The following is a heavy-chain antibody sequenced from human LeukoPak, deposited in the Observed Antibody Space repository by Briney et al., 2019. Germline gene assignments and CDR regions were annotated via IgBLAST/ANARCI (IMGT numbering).Heavy chain of an antibody. CDR3: AREPPELWFDY. D-gene: IGHD1-14*01. CDR2: IHPSTGNP. J-gene: IGHJ4*02. V-gene: IGHV7-4-1*02. CDR1: GYSFTNYA. Sequence: GASVKVSCKASGYSFTNYAMNWVRQAPGQGLEWMGWIHPSTGNPTYAQGFTGRFVFSLDTSVSTTYLQISSLKAEDTAVNYCAREPPELWFDYWGQGTLVTVSS.